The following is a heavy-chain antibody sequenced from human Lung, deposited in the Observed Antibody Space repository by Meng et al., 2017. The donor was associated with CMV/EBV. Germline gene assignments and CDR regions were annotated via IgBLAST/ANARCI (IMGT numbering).Heavy chain of an antibody. CDR2: ISEGGDST. CDR3: AKLESSWGLRLRTFDY. Sequence: GSTFRNYNMTRVRQAQEEGAEWDSRISEGGDSTCYAGSVKGRYIISRDNSKSTVYLQMNSLRADDSAVYYCAKLESSWGLRLRTFDYWGQGALVTVSS. D-gene: IGHD5-12*01. J-gene: IGHJ4*02. CDR1: GSTFRNYN. V-gene: IGHV3-23*01.